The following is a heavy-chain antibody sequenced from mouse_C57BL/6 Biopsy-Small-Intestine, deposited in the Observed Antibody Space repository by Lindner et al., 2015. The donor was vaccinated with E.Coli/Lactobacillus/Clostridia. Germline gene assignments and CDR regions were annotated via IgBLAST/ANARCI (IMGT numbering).Heavy chain of an antibody. Sequence: SVKVSCKTSGYTFTSHAMYWVRQAPGRRLEYMGRINTGNGDTVYSQTFQGRVTITRDTSATTGYMELSSLTSEDTAVYYCAVDGLGLFTGFDYWGQGTLVTVSS. D-gene: IGHD2-3*01. J-gene: IGHJ4*01. V-gene: IGHV1S46*01. CDR3: AVDGLGLFTGFDY. CDR1: GYTFTSHA. CDR2: INTGNGDT.